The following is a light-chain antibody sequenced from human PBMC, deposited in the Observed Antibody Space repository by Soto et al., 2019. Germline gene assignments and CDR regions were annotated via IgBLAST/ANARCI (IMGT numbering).Light chain of an antibody. J-gene: IGLJ2*01. V-gene: IGLV1-47*01. CDR1: SSNIGNNY. Sequence: QSVLTQPPSASGTPGQGVTISCSGSSSNIGNNYVHWYQQLPGTAPKLLIYRNDQRPSGVPDRFSGSKSGTSASLAISGLRSEDETDYYCTTWDDSLSAVVFGGGTKLTVL. CDR3: TTWDDSLSAVV. CDR2: RND.